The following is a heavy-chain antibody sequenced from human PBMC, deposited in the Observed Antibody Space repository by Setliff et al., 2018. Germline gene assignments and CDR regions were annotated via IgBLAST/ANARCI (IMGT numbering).Heavy chain of an antibody. CDR2: IYYNGNT. D-gene: IGHD3-16*01. CDR1: GDSISSSTYH. Sequence: SETLSLTCTVSGDSISSSTYHWGWIRQSPGKGLEWIGNIYYNGNTNKNPSLKSRVTISVDTSRDQFSLRLSSVTAADTAMYYCARVRVVQGYYEFDYWGQGTLGTV. J-gene: IGHJ4*02. V-gene: IGHV4-39*07. CDR3: ARVRVVQGYYEFDY.